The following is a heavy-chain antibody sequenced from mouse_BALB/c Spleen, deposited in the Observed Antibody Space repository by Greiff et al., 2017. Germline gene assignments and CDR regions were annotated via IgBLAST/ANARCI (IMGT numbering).Heavy chain of an antibody. J-gene: IGHJ4*01. Sequence: QVQLKQPGAELVRPGASVKLSCKASGYTFTSYWINWVKQRPGQGLEWIGNIYPSDSYTNYNQKFKDKATLTVDKSSSTAYMQLSSPTSEDSAVYYCTRGGAMDYWGQGTSVTVSS. CDR3: TRGGAMDY. CDR2: IYPSDSYT. V-gene: IGHV1-69*02. CDR1: GYTFTSYW.